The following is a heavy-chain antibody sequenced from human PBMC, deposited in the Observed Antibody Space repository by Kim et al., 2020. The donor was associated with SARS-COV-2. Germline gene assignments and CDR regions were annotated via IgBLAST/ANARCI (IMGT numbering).Heavy chain of an antibody. V-gene: IGHV3-7*03. Sequence: GGSLRLSCAASGFTFSSYWMSWVRQAPGKGLEWVANIKQDGSEKYYVDSVKGRFTISRDNAKNSLYLQMNSLRAEDTAVYYCASDAPYGGRGDDAFDIWGQGTMVTVSS. J-gene: IGHJ3*02. CDR1: GFTFSSYW. CDR3: ASDAPYGGRGDDAFDI. D-gene: IGHD3-16*01. CDR2: IKQDGSEK.